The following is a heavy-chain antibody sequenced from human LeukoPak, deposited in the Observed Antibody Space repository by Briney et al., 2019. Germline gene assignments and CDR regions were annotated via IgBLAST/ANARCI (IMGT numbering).Heavy chain of an antibody. J-gene: IGHJ6*03. D-gene: IGHD4-17*01. CDR1: GFSFSSYE. V-gene: IGHV3-48*03. CDR3: ARGSGDMDV. CDR2: ISSSGSTS. Sequence: PGGSLRLSCAVSGFSFSSYEMNWVRQAPGKGLEWISYISSSGSTSYYADPVKGRFTISRDNAKNSLYLQMNSLRAEDTAVYYYARGSGDMDVWGKGTTVIISS.